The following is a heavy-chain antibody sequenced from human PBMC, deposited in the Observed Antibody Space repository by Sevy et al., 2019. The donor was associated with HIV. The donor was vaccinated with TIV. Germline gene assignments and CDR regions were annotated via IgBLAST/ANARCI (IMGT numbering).Heavy chain of an antibody. V-gene: IGHV5-51*01. Sequence: GGSLRLSCKGSGYSFTSYWIGWVRQMPGKGLEWMGIIYPGDSDTRYSPSFQGQVTISADKSISTAYLQWSSLKASDTAMYYCARTVYGDYYGMDVWGQGTTVTVSS. CDR1: GYSFTSYW. J-gene: IGHJ6*02. CDR3: ARTVYGDYYGMDV. CDR2: IYPGDSDT. D-gene: IGHD4-17*01.